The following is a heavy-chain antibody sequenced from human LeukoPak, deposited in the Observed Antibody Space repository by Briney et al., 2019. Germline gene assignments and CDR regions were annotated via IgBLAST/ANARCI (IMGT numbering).Heavy chain of an antibody. V-gene: IGHV4-31*03. CDR3: ARVAGCYDFWSGTHYYFDY. CDR1: GGSISSGGYY. CDR2: IYYSGSN. J-gene: IGHJ4*02. Sequence: SETLSLTCTVSGGSISSGGYYWSWIRQHPGMGLEWIGYIYYSGSNYYNLSLKSRVTISVDTSKNQFSLKLSPVTAADTAVYYCARVAGCYDFWSGTHYYFDYWGQGTLVTVSS. D-gene: IGHD3-3*01.